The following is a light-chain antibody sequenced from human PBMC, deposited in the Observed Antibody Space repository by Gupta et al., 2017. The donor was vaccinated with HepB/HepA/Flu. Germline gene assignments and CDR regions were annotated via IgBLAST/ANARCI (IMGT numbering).Light chain of an antibody. J-gene: IGLJ3*02. CDR1: PGEVPTGYF. CDR2: RKN. Sequence: TVVTQEPSLTLSSGGTVTITCSSSPGEVPTGYFPKGVQQKPGQTPRKLISRKNNKNSWNTVRFSGSVLGGKAALTWSGVQPEDEAEYYWLLYYGGPWVFGGGTKLTVL. V-gene: IGLV7-43*01. CDR3: LLYYGGPWV.